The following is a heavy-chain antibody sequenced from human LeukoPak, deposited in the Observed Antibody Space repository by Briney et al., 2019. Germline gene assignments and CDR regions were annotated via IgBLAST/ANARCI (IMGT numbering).Heavy chain of an antibody. Sequence: SETLSLTCTVSGGSISSSSYYWSWIRQPPGKGLEWIGYIYYSGSTNYNPSLKSRVTISVDTSKNQFSLKLSSVTAADTAVYYCARLNIAAAAYYFDYWGQGTLVTVSS. CDR1: GGSISSSSYY. V-gene: IGHV4-61*05. J-gene: IGHJ4*02. D-gene: IGHD6-13*01. CDR2: IYYSGST. CDR3: ARLNIAAAAYYFDY.